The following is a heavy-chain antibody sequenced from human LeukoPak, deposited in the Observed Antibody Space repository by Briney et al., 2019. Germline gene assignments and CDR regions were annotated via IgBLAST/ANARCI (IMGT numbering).Heavy chain of an antibody. CDR3: ARNNWNDEDY. J-gene: IGHJ4*02. CDR1: GYTLTELS. D-gene: IGHD1-1*01. V-gene: IGHV1-2*02. Sequence: ASVKVSCKVSGYTLTELSMHWVRQAPGQGLEWMGWINPNSGGTTYAQKFQGRVTMTRDTSISTAYMELSRLRSDDTAVYYCARNNWNDEDYWGQGTLVTVSS. CDR2: INPNSGGT.